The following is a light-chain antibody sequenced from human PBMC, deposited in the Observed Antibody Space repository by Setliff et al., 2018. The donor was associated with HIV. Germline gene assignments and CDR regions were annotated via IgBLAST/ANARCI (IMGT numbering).Light chain of an antibody. CDR2: EVT. V-gene: IGLV2-23*02. CDR3: CSYAGSRTFYV. J-gene: IGLJ1*01. CDR1: SSDVGSYNL. Sequence: QSVLTQPASVSGSPGQSITFSCTGASSDVGSYNLVSWYQHHPGKAPKLMLYEVTKRPSGTSDRFSGSKSGDTASLTISGLQAEDEADYYCCSYAGSRTFYVFGTGTKVTVL.